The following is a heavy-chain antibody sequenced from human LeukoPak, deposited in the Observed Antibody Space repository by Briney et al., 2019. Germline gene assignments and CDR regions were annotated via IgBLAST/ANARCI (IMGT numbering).Heavy chain of an antibody. Sequence: PGGSLRLSCEASGFTFGSYAMYWVRQAPGKGLEWVAGIFGSGGSPHYADSVKGRFTISRDNSQNTVYLQINSLRAEDTAVYYCGKTTVGYSSGQKPAWPVDYWGQGTLVTVSS. CDR3: GKTTVGYSSGQKPAWPVDY. CDR2: IFGSGGSP. V-gene: IGHV3-23*01. CDR1: GFTFGSYA. D-gene: IGHD5-18*01. J-gene: IGHJ4*02.